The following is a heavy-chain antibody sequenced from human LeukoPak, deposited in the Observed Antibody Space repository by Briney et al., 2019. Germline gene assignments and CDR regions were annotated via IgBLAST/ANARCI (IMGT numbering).Heavy chain of an antibody. V-gene: IGHV4-34*01. D-gene: IGHD2-21*01. CDR2: INHSGST. CDR3: ARGGVVVVIPKRLWFDP. Sequence: PSETLSLTCAVYGGSFSGYYWSWIRQPPGKGLEWIGEINHSGSTNYNPSLKSRVTISVDTSKNQFSPKLSSVTAADTAVYYCARGGVVVVIPKRLWFDPWGQGTLVTVSS. J-gene: IGHJ5*02. CDR1: GGSFSGYY.